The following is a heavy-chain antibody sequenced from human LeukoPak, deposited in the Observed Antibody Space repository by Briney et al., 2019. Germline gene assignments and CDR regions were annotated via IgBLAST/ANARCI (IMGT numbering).Heavy chain of an antibody. CDR2: ISYDGSNK. CDR3: AKISSSIAARKGVLDYMDV. D-gene: IGHD6-6*01. CDR1: GFTLSSCG. J-gene: IGHJ6*03. V-gene: IGHV3-30*18. Sequence: PGGSLRLSCAASGFTLSSCGMHWVRQAPGKGLEWVAVISYDGSNKYYADSVKGRFTISRDNSKNTLYLQMNSLRAEDTAVYYCAKISSSIAARKGVLDYMDVWGKGTTVTVSS.